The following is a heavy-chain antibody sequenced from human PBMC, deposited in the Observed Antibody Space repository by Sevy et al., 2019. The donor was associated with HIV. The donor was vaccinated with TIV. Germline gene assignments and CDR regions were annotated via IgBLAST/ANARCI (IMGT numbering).Heavy chain of an antibody. Sequence: RGSLRLSCAASGFTFNYHFMNWVRQVPGKGLEWVSYISSASSYINYSDSVKGRFTISRDNAKNLVFLEMNNLRPEDTAVYFCARGDYYGSLYYFDYWGQGTLVTVSS. CDR3: ARGDYYGSLYYFDY. CDR2: ISSASSYI. D-gene: IGHD3-10*01. J-gene: IGHJ4*02. CDR1: GFTFNYHF. V-gene: IGHV3-21*01.